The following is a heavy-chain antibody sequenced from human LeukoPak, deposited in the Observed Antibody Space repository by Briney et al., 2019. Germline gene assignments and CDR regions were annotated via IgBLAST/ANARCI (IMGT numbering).Heavy chain of an antibody. V-gene: IGHV4-28*03. CDR2: IYYGGST. CDR1: GYSISSSNW. J-gene: IGHJ4*02. Sequence: PLETLSLTCAVSGYSISSSNWWGWIRQPPGKGLEWIGYIYYGGSTYYNPSLKSRVTMSVDTSKNQVSLKLSSVTAADTAVYYCARGVDPAAYDYWGQGTLVTVSS. CDR3: ARGVDPAAYDY. D-gene: IGHD2-2*01.